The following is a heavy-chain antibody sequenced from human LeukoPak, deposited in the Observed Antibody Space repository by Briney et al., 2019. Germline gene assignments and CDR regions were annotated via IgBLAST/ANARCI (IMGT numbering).Heavy chain of an antibody. CDR2: ISGDNGNK. Sequence: GASVKVSCKASGYTFSTYGIAWVRQAPGEGLEWMGWISGDNGNKKYAQKFQGRVTMTTDTTTTTAYMELRSLRSDDTAVYYCARAPYSRNSYFDYWGQGTLVTVSS. D-gene: IGHD6-13*01. CDR3: ARAPYSRNSYFDY. J-gene: IGHJ4*02. V-gene: IGHV1-18*01. CDR1: GYTFSTYG.